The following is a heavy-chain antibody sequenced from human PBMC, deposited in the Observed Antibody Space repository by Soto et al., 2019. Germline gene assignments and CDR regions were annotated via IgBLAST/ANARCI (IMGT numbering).Heavy chain of an antibody. Sequence: SETLSLTCTVSGGSISSSSYYWGWIRQPPGKGLEWIGSIYYSGSTNYNPSLKSRVTISVDKSKNQFSLKLSSVTAADTAVYYCARVPVITFGGVIVGLFDYWGQGTLVAVSS. J-gene: IGHJ4*02. V-gene: IGHV4-39*07. CDR2: IYYSGST. D-gene: IGHD3-16*02. CDR3: ARVPVITFGGVIVGLFDY. CDR1: GGSISSSSYY.